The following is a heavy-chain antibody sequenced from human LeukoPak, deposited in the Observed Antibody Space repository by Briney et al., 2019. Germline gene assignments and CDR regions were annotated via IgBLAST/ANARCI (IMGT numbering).Heavy chain of an antibody. D-gene: IGHD1-26*01. CDR2: ISYDGSNK. J-gene: IGHJ6*03. CDR3: TRAAGATNYYYYYMDV. V-gene: IGHV3-30-3*01. CDR1: GFTFSSYA. Sequence: QSGGSLRLSCAASGFTFSSYAMSWVRQAPGKGLEWVAIISYDGSNKYYADSVKGRFTISRDNSKNTLYLQMNSLRAEDTAVYYRTRAAGATNYYYYYMDVWGKGTTVTVSS.